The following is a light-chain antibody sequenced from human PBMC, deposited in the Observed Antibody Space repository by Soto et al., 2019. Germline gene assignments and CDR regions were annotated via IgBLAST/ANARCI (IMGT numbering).Light chain of an antibody. J-gene: IGKJ1*01. Sequence: DIVMTQSPDSLAVSLGERATINCKSSQSVLYSSNNKNYLAWYQQKPGQPPKLLIYWASTRESGVPDRFSGSGSGTDFTLTISSLQAEDVAVYYCQKYYSTPRTFGHGTKVEIK. CDR2: WAS. V-gene: IGKV4-1*01. CDR1: QSVLYSSNNKNY. CDR3: QKYYSTPRT.